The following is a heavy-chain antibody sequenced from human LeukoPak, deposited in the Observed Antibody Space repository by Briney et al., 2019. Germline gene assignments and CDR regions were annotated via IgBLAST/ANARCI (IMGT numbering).Heavy chain of an antibody. CDR3: ASLSSSSYRFYYYYMDV. J-gene: IGHJ6*03. Sequence: SVKVSCKASRGTFSSYAMIWVRQAPGQGLEWMGGIIPIFGTANYAQKFQGRVTITTDESTSTAYMELSSVRSEDTAVYYCASLSSSSYRFYYYYMDVWGKGTTVTVSS. CDR1: RGTFSSYA. CDR2: IIPIFGTA. V-gene: IGHV1-69*05. D-gene: IGHD6-6*01.